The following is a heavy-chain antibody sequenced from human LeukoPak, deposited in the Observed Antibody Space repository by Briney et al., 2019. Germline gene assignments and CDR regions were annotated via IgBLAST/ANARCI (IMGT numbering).Heavy chain of an antibody. V-gene: IGHV4-30-4*01. CDR2: ISYSGST. D-gene: IGHD3-10*01. CDR3: ARDSMVRGMGY. J-gene: IGHJ4*02. CDR1: GGSISSAGFH. Sequence: SETLSLTCTVSGGSISSAGFHWSWIRQPPGKGLQWIGYISYSGSTYYNPSLKSRLTISVDTSKNQFSLKLSSVTAADTAVYYCARDSMVRGMGYWGQGTLVTVSS.